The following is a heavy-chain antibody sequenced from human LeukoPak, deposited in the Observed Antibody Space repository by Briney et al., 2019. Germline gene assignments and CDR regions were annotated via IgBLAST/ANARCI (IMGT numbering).Heavy chain of an antibody. CDR1: GFTFSSYA. D-gene: IGHD3-22*01. Sequence: GGSLRLSCAASGFTFSSYAMSWVRQAPGKGLEWVGSINQDGRAKYYVDSVKGRFTISRDNAKNSVYLRMNSLRDEDTAVYYCASSHDSSGNDWGQGTLVTVSS. V-gene: IGHV3-7*01. J-gene: IGHJ4*02. CDR3: ASSHDSSGND. CDR2: INQDGRAK.